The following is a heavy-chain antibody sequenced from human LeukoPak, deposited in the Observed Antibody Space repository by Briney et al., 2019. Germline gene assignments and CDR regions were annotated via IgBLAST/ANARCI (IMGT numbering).Heavy chain of an antibody. J-gene: IGHJ4*02. CDR3: ARVERVAAIDY. Sequence: PSETLSLTCTVSGGSISSSSYYWGWIRQPPGKGLEWIASIYYSGSTYYNPSLKSRVTISVDTSKNQFSLKLSSVTAADAAVYYCARVERVAAIDYWGQGTLVTVSS. CDR1: GGSISSSSYY. CDR2: IYYSGST. D-gene: IGHD3-3*01. V-gene: IGHV4-39*07.